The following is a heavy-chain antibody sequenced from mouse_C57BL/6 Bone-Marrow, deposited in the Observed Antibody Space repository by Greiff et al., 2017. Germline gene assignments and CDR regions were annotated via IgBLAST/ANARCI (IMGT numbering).Heavy chain of an antibody. CDR2: IHPSDSDT. V-gene: IGHV1-74*01. CDR3: AIGWDGYYVVPFAY. CDR1: GYTFTSYW. Sequence: QVQLQQPGAELVKPGASVKVSCKASGYTFTSYWMHWVKQRPGQGLEWIGRIHPSDSDTNYNQKFKGKATLTVDKSSRTAYMQLISLTSEDSAFYYCAIGWDGYYVVPFAYWGQGTLVTVSA. J-gene: IGHJ3*01. D-gene: IGHD2-3*01.